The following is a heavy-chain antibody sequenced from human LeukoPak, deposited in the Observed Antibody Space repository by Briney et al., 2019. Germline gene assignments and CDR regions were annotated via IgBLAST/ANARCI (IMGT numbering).Heavy chain of an antibody. CDR3: VRGSGRDGYTTET. CDR1: GASITSSY. V-gene: IGHV4-59*08. J-gene: IGHJ4*02. Sequence: PSETLSLTCTVSGASITSSYWSWVRLPPGQGLEWIGYIYYSGDINHNPSLKSRATISLDTSKNQLSLKLSSVTAADTAVYYCVRGSGRDGYTTETRGKGTLVTVSS. D-gene: IGHD5-24*01. CDR2: IYYSGDI.